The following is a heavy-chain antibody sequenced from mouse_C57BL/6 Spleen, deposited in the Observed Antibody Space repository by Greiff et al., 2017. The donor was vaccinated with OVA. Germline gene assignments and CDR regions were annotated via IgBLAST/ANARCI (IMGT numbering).Heavy chain of an antibody. CDR1: GFNFKNTY. CDR2: IDPANGNT. V-gene: IGHV14-3*01. D-gene: IGHD1-1*01. Sequence: EVQLVESVAELVRPGASVKLSCTASGFNFKNTYMNWVKQRPEQGLEWIGRIDPANGNTKYAPKFQGKATITADTSSNTAYLQLSGLTSEDSAIYYCARDPITTVTLDDWGQGTTLTVSS. CDR3: ARDPITTVTLDD. J-gene: IGHJ2*01.